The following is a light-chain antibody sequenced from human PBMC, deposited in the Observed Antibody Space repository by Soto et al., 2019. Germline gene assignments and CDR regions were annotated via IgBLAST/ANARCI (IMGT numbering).Light chain of an antibody. V-gene: IGLV1-51*02. CDR3: GTWDSSLSVLYV. J-gene: IGLJ1*01. CDR2: ENN. CDR1: SSNIGNNY. Sequence: QSVLTQPPSVSAAPGQKVTISCSGSSSNIGNNYVSWYQQLPGTAPKLLIYENNKRPSVIPDRFSGSKSGTSATLGITGLQTGDEADYYCGTWDSSLSVLYVFGTGTKLTVL.